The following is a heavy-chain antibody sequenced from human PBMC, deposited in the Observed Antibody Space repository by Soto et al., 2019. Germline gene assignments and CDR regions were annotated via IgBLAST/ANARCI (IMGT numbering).Heavy chain of an antibody. CDR2: IYYSGST. D-gene: IGHD1-26*01. CDR3: AAWVGWELPVWRNAFDI. CDR1: GGSISSYY. Sequence: QVQLQESGPGLVKPSETLSLTCTVSGGSISSYYWSWIRQPPGKGLEWIGYIYYSGSTNYNPSLKSRVTISVDTSKNQFSLKLSSVTAADTAVYYCAAWVGWELPVWRNAFDIWGQGTMVTVSS. J-gene: IGHJ3*02. V-gene: IGHV4-59*01.